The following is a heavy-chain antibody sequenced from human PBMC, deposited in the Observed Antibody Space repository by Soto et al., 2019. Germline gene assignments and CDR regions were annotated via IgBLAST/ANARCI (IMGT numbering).Heavy chain of an antibody. CDR2: ISYDGSNK. J-gene: IGHJ6*02. Sequence: PGGSLRLSCAASGFTFSSYGMHWVRQAPGKGLEWVAVISYDGSNKYYADSVKGRFTISRDNSKNTLYLQMNSLRAEDTAVYYCAKDRRKQQLPYYYYYGMDVWGQGTTVTVSS. D-gene: IGHD6-13*01. CDR1: GFTFSSYG. CDR3: AKDRRKQQLPYYYYYGMDV. V-gene: IGHV3-30*18.